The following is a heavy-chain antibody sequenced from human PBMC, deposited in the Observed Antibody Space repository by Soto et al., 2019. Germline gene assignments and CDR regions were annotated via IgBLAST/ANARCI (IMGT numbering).Heavy chain of an antibody. CDR1: GYTFTSYY. V-gene: IGHV1-46*01. J-gene: IGHJ4*02. Sequence: ASLKVSCKASGYTFTSYYMHWVRQAPGQGLEWMGIINPSGGSTSYAQKFQGRVTMTRDTSTSTVYMELSSLRSEDTAVYYCARPIGYCTNGVCYQDYWGQGTLVTVSS. D-gene: IGHD2-8*01. CDR3: ARPIGYCTNGVCYQDY. CDR2: INPSGGST.